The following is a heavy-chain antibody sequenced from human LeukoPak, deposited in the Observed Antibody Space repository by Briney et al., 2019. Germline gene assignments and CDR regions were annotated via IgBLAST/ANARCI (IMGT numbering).Heavy chain of an antibody. D-gene: IGHD2-2*01. CDR3: AKDLPAAYFDY. CDR1: GFTFSHYG. J-gene: IGHJ4*02. CDR2: IRLDGSDK. Sequence: PGGSLRLSCAASGFTFSHYGMHWVRQAPGKGLEWVAFIRLDGSDKYYTDSVKGRFTISRDNSENTQYLQMNSLRAEDAAVYYCAKDLPAAYFDYWGQGTLVTVSS. V-gene: IGHV3-30*02.